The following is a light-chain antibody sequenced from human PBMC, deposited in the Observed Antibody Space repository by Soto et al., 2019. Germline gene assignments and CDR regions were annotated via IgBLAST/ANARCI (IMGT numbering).Light chain of an antibody. V-gene: IGKV3-20*01. Sequence: EIVLTRSPGTLSLSPGERATLSRRASQSVSSSYLAWYQQKRGQAPRLIIYGASDRATGVPDRFSGSGSGTDFTLTISRLEPEDFAVYYCQQYGNSPYTLGQGTKLEIK. CDR2: GAS. CDR3: QQYGNSPYT. CDR1: QSVSSSY. J-gene: IGKJ2*01.